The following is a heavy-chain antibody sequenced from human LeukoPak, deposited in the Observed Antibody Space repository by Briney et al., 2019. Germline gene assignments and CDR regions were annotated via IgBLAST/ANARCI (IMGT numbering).Heavy chain of an antibody. CDR3: ARHEDYGDYLNWFDP. V-gene: IGHV4-34*01. CDR1: GGSFSGYY. J-gene: IGHJ5*02. Sequence: PSETLSLTCAVYGGSFSGYYWSWLRQPPGKGLEWIGEINHSGSTNYNPSLKSRVTISVDTSKNQFSLKLSSVTAADTAVYYCARHEDYGDYLNWFDPWGQGTLVTVSS. CDR2: INHSGST. D-gene: IGHD4-17*01.